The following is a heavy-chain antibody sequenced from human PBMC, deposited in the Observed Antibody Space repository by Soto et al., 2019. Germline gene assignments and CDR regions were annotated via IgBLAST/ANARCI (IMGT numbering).Heavy chain of an antibody. Sequence: SVKVSCKASGGTFSSYAISWVRQAPGQGLEWMGGIIPIFGTANYAQKFQGRVTITADESTSTAYMELSSLRSEDTAVYYCASNIVVVPAATHFYYYYGMDVWGQGTTVTVSS. CDR3: ASNIVVVPAATHFYYYYGMDV. V-gene: IGHV1-69*13. CDR1: GGTFSSYA. CDR2: IIPIFGTA. J-gene: IGHJ6*02. D-gene: IGHD2-2*01.